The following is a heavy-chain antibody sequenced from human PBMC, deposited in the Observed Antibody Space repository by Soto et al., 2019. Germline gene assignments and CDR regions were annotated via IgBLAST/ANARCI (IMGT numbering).Heavy chain of an antibody. D-gene: IGHD6-13*01. CDR3: TRDASRDSSARGWFDP. J-gene: IGHJ5*02. CDR1: GFTFRSFT. Sequence: PGGSLRLSCAASGFTFRSFTMNWVRQAPGKGLEWVLTISSNSAYIYYTDALRGRFTISRDNAKNPLHLQMNSLRAEDTAVYYCTRDASRDSSARGWFDPWGPGTLVTVSS. CDR2: ISSNSAYI. V-gene: IGHV3-21*01.